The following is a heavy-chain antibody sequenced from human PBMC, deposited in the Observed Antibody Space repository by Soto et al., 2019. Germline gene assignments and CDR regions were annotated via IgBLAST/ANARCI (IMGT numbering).Heavy chain of an antibody. Sequence: GASVKVSCKASGGTFSSYATSWVRQAPGQGLEWMGGIIPIFGTADYAQKFQGRVTITADESTSTAYMDLSSLRSEDTAVYYCARHLGGNHYYYGMDVWGQGTTVTVSS. J-gene: IGHJ6*02. D-gene: IGHD3-16*01. CDR2: IIPIFGTA. CDR1: GGTFSSYA. CDR3: ARHLGGNHYYYGMDV. V-gene: IGHV1-69*13.